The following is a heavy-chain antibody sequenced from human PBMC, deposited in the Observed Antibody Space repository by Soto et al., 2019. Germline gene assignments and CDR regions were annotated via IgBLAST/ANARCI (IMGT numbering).Heavy chain of an antibody. D-gene: IGHD3-22*01. J-gene: IGHJ4*02. V-gene: IGHV3-9*01. CDR1: GFIFEDFA. CDR2: SSWNSATL. Sequence: EVQLVESGGGLVQPGGSVRLSCVGSGFIFEDFAMNWVRQVPGKGLEWVSGSSWNSATLAYADSVKGRFIVSRDTVKNVRYLQMNSLRPEDAALYYCAKDVESYYYDTTAYLYDYWGQGTLVPGSS. CDR3: AKDVESYYYDTTAYLYDY.